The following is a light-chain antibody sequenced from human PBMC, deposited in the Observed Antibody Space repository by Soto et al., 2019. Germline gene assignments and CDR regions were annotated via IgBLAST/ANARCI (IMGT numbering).Light chain of an antibody. J-gene: IGLJ3*02. CDR2: DNI. V-gene: IGLV1-40*01. CDR3: QSYDTTLSGLV. Sequence: QSVLTQPPSVSGAPGQRVTISCTGSAYNLGAKYAVHWYQHLPGTAPKLLIYDNIHRPSGVPDRFSGSKSDTSASLAITGLQAEDEADYYCQSYDTTLSGLVFGGGTKLTVL. CDR1: AYNLGAKYA.